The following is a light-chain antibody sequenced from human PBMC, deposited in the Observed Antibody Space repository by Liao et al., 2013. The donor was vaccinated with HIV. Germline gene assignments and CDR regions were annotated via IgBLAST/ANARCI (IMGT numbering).Light chain of an antibody. V-gene: IGLV3-1*01. Sequence: SYVVTQPPSVSVSPGQTATITCSGDKLGEKYASWYQQKPGQSPLLVMYRDSKRPSGIPERFSGSRSGNTVTLTISGTQTLDEADYYCQTWDNSNMIFGGGTEADRP. CDR3: QTWDNSNMI. CDR2: RDS. J-gene: IGLJ2*01. CDR1: KLGEKY.